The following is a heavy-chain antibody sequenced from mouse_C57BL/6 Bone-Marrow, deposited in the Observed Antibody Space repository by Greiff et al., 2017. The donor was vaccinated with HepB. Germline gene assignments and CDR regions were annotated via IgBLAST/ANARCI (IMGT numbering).Heavy chain of an antibody. CDR2: IDPEDGET. Sequence: EVQRVESGAELVKPGASVKLSCTASGFNIKDYYMHWVKQRTEQGLEWIGRIDPEDGETKYAPKFQGKATITADTSSNTAYLQLSSLTSEDTAVYYCARKSVVAHYYAMDYWGQGTSVTVSS. V-gene: IGHV14-2*01. CDR1: GFNIKDYY. D-gene: IGHD1-1*01. J-gene: IGHJ4*01. CDR3: ARKSVVAHYYAMDY.